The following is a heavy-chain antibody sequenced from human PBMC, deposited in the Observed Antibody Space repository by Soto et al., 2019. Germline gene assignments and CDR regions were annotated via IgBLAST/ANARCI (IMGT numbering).Heavy chain of an antibody. CDR1: GGSVSSDGSY. CDR3: ARVGTVHFYWLDY. CDR2: VYDGGRT. J-gene: IGHJ4*02. Sequence: QVQLQESGPGLVKPAETLSLTCTVSGGSVSSDGSYWSWIRQPPGKGLEWIGYVYDGGRTKYNPSLKSRVSISVDRSKNQISLKMSFVTAADTAVYYCARVGTVHFYWLDYWGQGTQVAVSS. D-gene: IGHD2-8*02. V-gene: IGHV4-61*08.